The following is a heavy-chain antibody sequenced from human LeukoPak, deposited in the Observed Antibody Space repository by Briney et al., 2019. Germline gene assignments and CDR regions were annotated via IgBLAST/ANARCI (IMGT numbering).Heavy chain of an antibody. D-gene: IGHD2-2*01. J-gene: IGHJ5*02. CDR1: GFTFSSYA. CDR3: ARVVVPAATGGWFDP. CDR2: ISSNGGST. V-gene: IGHV3-64*01. Sequence: GGSLRLSCAASGFTFSSYAMHWVRQAPGKGLEYVSAISSNGGSTYYANSVKGRFTISRDNSKNTLYLQMGSLRAEDTAVYYCARVVVPAATGGWFDPWGQGTLVTVSS.